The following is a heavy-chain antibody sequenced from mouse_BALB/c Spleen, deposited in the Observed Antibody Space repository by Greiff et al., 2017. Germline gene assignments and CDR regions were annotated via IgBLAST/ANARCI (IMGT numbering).Heavy chain of an antibody. CDR1: GFTFSSYA. Sequence: EVKLMESGGGLVKPGGSLKLSCAASGFTFSSYAMSWVRQTPEKRLEWVASISSGGSTYYPDSVKGRFTISRDNARNILYLQMSSLRSEDTAMYYCARDYYSGYFDVWGAGTTVTVSS. V-gene: IGHV5-6-5*01. J-gene: IGHJ1*01. CDR2: ISSGGST. D-gene: IGHD1-1*01. CDR3: ARDYYSGYFDV.